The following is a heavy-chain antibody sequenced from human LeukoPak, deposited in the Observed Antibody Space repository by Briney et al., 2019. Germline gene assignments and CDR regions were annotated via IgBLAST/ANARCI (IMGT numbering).Heavy chain of an antibody. V-gene: IGHV1-46*01. D-gene: IGHD6-13*01. Sequence: ASVKVSCKASGYTFTSYYMHWVRQAPGQGLEWMGIINPSGGSTSYAQKFQGRVTMTTDMSTSTVYMELSSLRSEDTAVYYCARDRPPPGIAADGFHFDYWGQGTLVTVSS. CDR1: GYTFTSYY. CDR3: ARDRPPPGIAADGFHFDY. J-gene: IGHJ4*02. CDR2: INPSGGST.